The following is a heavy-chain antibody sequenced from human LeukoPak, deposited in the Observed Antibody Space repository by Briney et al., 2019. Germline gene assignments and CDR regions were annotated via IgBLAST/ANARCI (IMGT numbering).Heavy chain of an antibody. Sequence: GGSLRLSCAASGFTFSSYGMHWVRQAPGKGLEWVAFIRYDGSNKYYADSVKGRFTISRDNSKNTVYLQMNSPRAEDTAVYYCARDEGPISYFDYWGQGTLVTVSS. D-gene: IGHD2-21*01. V-gene: IGHV3-30*02. CDR2: IRYDGSNK. J-gene: IGHJ4*02. CDR1: GFTFSSYG. CDR3: ARDEGPISYFDY.